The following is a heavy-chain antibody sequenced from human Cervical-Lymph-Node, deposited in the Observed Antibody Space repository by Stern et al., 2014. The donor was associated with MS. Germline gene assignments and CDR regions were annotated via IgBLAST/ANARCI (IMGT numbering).Heavy chain of an antibody. CDR2: IWYDGSQK. J-gene: IGHJ6*02. V-gene: IGHV3-33*02. CDR1: GFTFEDYA. Sequence: QVQLVESGGGVVQPGGSQRLSCTASGFTFEDYAMEWVRQVPGKGLEWVAMIWYDGSQKYYGDSVRGRFSVSRDNSRNQLIMQMKSMSLEDTAVYYCARKIPDYYYYAMDVWGQGTTVTVSS. CDR3: ARKIPDYYYYAMDV.